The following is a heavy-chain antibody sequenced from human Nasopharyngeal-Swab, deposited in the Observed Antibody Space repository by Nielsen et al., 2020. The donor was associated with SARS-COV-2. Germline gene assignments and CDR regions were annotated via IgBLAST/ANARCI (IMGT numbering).Heavy chain of an antibody. CDR2: IDPSDSYT. D-gene: IGHD1-14*01. Sequence: KVSCKGSGYSFTSYWISWVSQMPGKGLEWMGRIDPSDSYTNYSPSFQGHVTISADKSISTAYLQWSSLKASDTAMYYCAGNRPFDYWGQGTLVTVSS. V-gene: IGHV5-10-1*01. J-gene: IGHJ4*02. CDR1: GYSFTSYW. CDR3: AGNRPFDY.